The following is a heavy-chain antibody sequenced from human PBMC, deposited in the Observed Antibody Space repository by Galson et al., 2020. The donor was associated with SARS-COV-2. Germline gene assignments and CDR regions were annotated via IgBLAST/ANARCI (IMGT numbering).Heavy chain of an antibody. CDR3: AAPRFLEWLLIGGLDY. Sequence: GESLKISCAASGFTFSSYAMSWVRQAPGKGLEWVSAISGSGGSTYYADSVKGRFTISRDNSKNTLYLQMNSLRAEDTAVYYCAAPRFLEWLLIGGLDYWGQGTLVTVSS. D-gene: IGHD3-3*01. CDR2: ISGSGGST. J-gene: IGHJ4*02. V-gene: IGHV3-23*01. CDR1: GFTFSSYA.